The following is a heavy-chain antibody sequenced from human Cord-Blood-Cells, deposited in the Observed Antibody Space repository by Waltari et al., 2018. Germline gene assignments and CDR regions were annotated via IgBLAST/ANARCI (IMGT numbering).Heavy chain of an antibody. J-gene: IGHJ3*02. CDR1: GFTFSSYA. CDR2: ISYDGNNK. CDR3: ARDPGIAVAGAFDI. Sequence: SCAASGFTFSSYAMHWVRQAPGKGLEWVTVISYDGNNKYYAESVKGRFTISMDNSKNTLYLQMNGLRAEETAVYYCARDPGIAVAGAFDIWGQGTMVTVSS. V-gene: IGHV3-30-3*01. D-gene: IGHD6-19*01.